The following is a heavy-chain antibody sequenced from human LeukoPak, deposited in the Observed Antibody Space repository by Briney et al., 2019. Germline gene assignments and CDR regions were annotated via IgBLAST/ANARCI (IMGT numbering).Heavy chain of an antibody. Sequence: GGSLRLSCAASGFTFSSYAMSWVRQAPGKGLEWVSAISGSGGSTYYADSVKGRFTISRDNAKNSLDLQMSSLRAEDTALYYCVKDKHRDGYTYGVYDSWGQGTLITVSS. CDR3: VKDKHRDGYTYGVYDS. D-gene: IGHD5-18*01. CDR1: GFTFSSYA. V-gene: IGHV3-23*01. CDR2: ISGSGGST. J-gene: IGHJ5*01.